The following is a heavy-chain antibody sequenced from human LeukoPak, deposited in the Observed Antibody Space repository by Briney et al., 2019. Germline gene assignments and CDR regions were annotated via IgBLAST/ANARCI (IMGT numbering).Heavy chain of an antibody. J-gene: IGHJ5*02. V-gene: IGHV3-23*01. CDR2: ITSSGSNT. Sequence: GGSLKLSCTASGFTFITHAMGWVRQAPGKEPQWVSSITSSGSNTFYADSVKGRFTISRDNAKNAVYLQMNSLRVEDTALYYCVKDKWELLGWSDPWGQGTLVIVSS. D-gene: IGHD1-26*01. CDR3: VKDKWELLGWSDP. CDR1: GFTFITHA.